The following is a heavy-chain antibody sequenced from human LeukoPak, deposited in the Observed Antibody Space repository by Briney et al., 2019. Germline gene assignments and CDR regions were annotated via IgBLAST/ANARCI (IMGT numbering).Heavy chain of an antibody. V-gene: IGHV3-20*04. CDR2: INWNGGST. CDR3: ASMYGDYRSGYFDL. D-gene: IGHD4-17*01. Sequence: PGGSLRLSCAVSGFTFSSYVMNWVRQAPGKGLEWVSGINWNGGSTGYADSVKGRFTISRDNAKNSLYLQMNSLRAEDTALYYCASMYGDYRSGYFDLWGRGTLVTVSS. J-gene: IGHJ2*01. CDR1: GFTFSSYV.